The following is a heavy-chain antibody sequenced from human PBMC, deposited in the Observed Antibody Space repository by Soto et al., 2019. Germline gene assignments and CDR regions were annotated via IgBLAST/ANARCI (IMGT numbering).Heavy chain of an antibody. CDR3: AKRLAYCGGDCYSSFDY. D-gene: IGHD2-21*02. CDR1: GFTFSSDA. V-gene: IGHV3-23*01. CDR2: ISGSGGST. J-gene: IGHJ4*02. Sequence: GGSLRLSCAASGFTFSSDAMSCVRQAPGKGLEWVSAISGSGGSTYYADSVKGRFTISRDNSKNTLYLQMNSLRAEDTAVYYCAKRLAYCGGDCYSSFDYWGQGTLVTVSS.